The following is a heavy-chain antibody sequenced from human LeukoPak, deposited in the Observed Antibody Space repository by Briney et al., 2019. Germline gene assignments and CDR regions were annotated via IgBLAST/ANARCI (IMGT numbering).Heavy chain of an antibody. V-gene: IGHV4-59*01. Sequence: PSETLSLTCTVSGGSISSYYWSWIRQPPGKGLEWIGYIYYSGSTNYNPSLKSQVTISVDTSKNQFSLKLSSVTAADTAVYYCARGRRIQLWLRAPAFDIWGQGTMVTVSS. D-gene: IGHD5-18*01. CDR3: ARGRRIQLWLRAPAFDI. CDR2: IYYSGST. J-gene: IGHJ3*02. CDR1: GGSISSYY.